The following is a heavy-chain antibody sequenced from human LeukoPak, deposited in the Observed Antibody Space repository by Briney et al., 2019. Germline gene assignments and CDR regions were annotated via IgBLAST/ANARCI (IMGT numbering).Heavy chain of an antibody. CDR2: IWYDGSNK. J-gene: IGHJ4*02. Sequence: GGSLRLSCAASGFTFSSCGMHWVRQAPGKGLEWVAVIWYDGSNKYYADSVKGRFTISRDNSKNTLYLQMNSLRAEDTAVYYCAKEGEQYYFDYWGQGTLVTVSS. CDR1: GFTFSSCG. V-gene: IGHV3-33*06. D-gene: IGHD1/OR15-1a*01. CDR3: AKEGEQYYFDY.